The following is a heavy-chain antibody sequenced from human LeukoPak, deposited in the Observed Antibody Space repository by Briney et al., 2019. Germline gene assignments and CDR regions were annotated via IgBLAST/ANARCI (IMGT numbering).Heavy chain of an antibody. V-gene: IGHV3-23*01. CDR3: AKDRPTLTRLYDAFDI. J-gene: IGHJ3*02. CDR2: ISGSGGST. D-gene: IGHD4-17*01. Sequence: PGGSLRLSCAASGFTFSSYAMSWVRQAPGKGLEWVSAISGSGGSTYYADSVKGRFTISRDNSKNTLYLQMNSLRAEDTAVYYCAKDRPTLTRLYDAFDIWGQGTMVTVSS. CDR1: GFTFSSYA.